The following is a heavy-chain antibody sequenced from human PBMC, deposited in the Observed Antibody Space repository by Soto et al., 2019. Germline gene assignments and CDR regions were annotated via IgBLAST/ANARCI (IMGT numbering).Heavy chain of an antibody. CDR1: GYTFTSYD. V-gene: IGHV1-8*01. D-gene: IGHD3-16*02. CDR3: AREVGLRLGELSAFDY. CDR2: MNPNSGNT. J-gene: IGHJ4*02. Sequence: QVQLVQSGAEVKKPGASVKVSCKASGYTFTSYDINWVRQATGQGLEWMGWMNPNSGNTGYAQKFQGRVTMTRNTSISTAYMELSSLRSEDTAVYYCAREVGLRLGELSAFDYWGQGTLVTASS.